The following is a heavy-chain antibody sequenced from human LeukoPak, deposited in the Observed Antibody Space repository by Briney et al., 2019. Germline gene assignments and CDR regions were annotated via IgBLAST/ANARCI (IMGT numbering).Heavy chain of an antibody. CDR2: IYYSGST. CDR1: GGSISSGSYY. CDR3: ARVTDKPATIFRYAFDI. J-gene: IGHJ3*02. D-gene: IGHD2-15*01. V-gene: IGHV4-61*10. Sequence: SETLSLTCTVSGGSISSGSYYWSWIRQPAGKGLEWIGEIYYSGSTNYNPSLKSRVTISVDKSKNQFSLKLSSVTAADTAVYYCARVTDKPATIFRYAFDIWGQGTMVTVSS.